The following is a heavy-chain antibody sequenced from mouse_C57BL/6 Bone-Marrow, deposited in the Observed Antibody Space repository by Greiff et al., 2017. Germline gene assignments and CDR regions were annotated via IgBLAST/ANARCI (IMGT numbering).Heavy chain of an antibody. Sequence: QVQLQQSGAELVRPGTSVKVSCKASGYAFTNYLIEWVKQRPGQGLEWIGVINPGSGGTNYNEKFKGKATLTADKSSSTAYMQLSSLTSEDSAVYFCARSGDGYRGFAYWGQVTLVTVSA. CDR1: GYAFTNYL. CDR3: ARSGDGYRGFAY. D-gene: IGHD2-3*01. J-gene: IGHJ3*01. V-gene: IGHV1-54*01. CDR2: INPGSGGT.